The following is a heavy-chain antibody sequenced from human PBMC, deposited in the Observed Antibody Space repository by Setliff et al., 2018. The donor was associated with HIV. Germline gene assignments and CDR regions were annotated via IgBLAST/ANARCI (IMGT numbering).Heavy chain of an antibody. V-gene: IGHV4-4*07. Sequence: PSETLSLTCTVSGGSISSYYWSWIRRPAGKGLEWIGRIYTSGSTNYNPSLKSRVTMSVDTSKNQFSLKLSSVTAADTAVYYCARDSRLSYRKIHDAFDIWGQGTMVTVSS. D-gene: IGHD3-16*02. J-gene: IGHJ3*02. CDR2: IYTSGST. CDR3: ARDSRLSYRKIHDAFDI. CDR1: GGSISSYY.